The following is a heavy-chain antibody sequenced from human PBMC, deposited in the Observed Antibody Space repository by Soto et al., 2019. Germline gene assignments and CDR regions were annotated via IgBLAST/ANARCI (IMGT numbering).Heavy chain of an antibody. CDR1: GGSISSYY. J-gene: IGHJ6*02. V-gene: IGHV4-4*07. CDR3: ARDFGIAAAGTSYYYGMDV. Sequence: QVQLQESGPGLVKPSETLSLTCTVSGGSISSYYWSWIRQPAGKGLEWIGRIYTSGSTNYNPSLKSRVTMSVDTSKNQFSLKLSSVTAADTAVYYCARDFGIAAAGTSYYYGMDVWGQGTTVTVSS. D-gene: IGHD6-13*01. CDR2: IYTSGST.